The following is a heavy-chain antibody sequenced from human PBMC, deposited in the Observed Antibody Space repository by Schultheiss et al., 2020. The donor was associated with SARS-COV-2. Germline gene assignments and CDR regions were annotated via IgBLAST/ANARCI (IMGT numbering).Heavy chain of an antibody. J-gene: IGHJ4*02. D-gene: IGHD6-13*01. CDR2: IYYSGST. CDR3: ARDQISGSSYYY. Sequence: SETLSLTCAVYGGSFSGYYWSWIRQPPGKGLEWIGYIYYSGSTNYNPSLKSRVTISVDTSKNQFSLKLSSVTAADTAVYYCARDQISGSSYYYWGQGTLVTVSS. CDR1: GGSFSGYY. V-gene: IGHV4-59*12.